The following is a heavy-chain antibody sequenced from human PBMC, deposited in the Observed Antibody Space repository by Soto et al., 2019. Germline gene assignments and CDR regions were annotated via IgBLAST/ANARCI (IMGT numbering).Heavy chain of an antibody. CDR1: GGTLNGNF. J-gene: IGHJ4*02. V-gene: IGHV4-34*01. Sequence: QVQLQQWGAGLLKPSETLSLTCAVSGGTLNGNFWGWIRQPPGKRLEWIGEIKPNGDTNYNSSITSRVTISVETTKNQVCLKLTSVTAADTAVYYCARERDYLLAASYYFDHWGQGTVVTVSS. CDR3: ARERDYLLAASYYFDH. CDR2: IKPNGDT. D-gene: IGHD5-12*01.